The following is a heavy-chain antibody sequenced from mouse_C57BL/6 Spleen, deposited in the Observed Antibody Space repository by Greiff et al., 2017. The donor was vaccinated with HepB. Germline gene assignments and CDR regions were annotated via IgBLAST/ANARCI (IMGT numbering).Heavy chain of an antibody. CDR1: GYAFSSSW. J-gene: IGHJ2*01. Sequence: QVQLKQSGPELVKPGASVKISCKASGYAFSSSWMNWVKQRPGKGLEWIGRIYPGDGDTNYNGKFKGKATLTADKSSSTAYMQLSSLTSEDSAVYFCAVYGNYGGDFDYWGQGTTLTVSS. V-gene: IGHV1-82*01. CDR2: IYPGDGDT. CDR3: AVYGNYGGDFDY. D-gene: IGHD2-1*01.